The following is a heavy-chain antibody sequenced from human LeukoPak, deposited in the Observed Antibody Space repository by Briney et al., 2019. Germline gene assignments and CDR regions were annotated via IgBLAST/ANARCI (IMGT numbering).Heavy chain of an antibody. Sequence: PGGSLRPSCAASGFTFSSYSMNWVRQAPGKGLEWVSSISSSSSYIYYADSVKGRFTISRDNAKNSLYLQMNSLRAEDTAVYYCAREHILTGFDYWGQGTLVTVSS. J-gene: IGHJ4*02. CDR3: AREHILTGFDY. CDR2: ISSSSSYI. D-gene: IGHD3-9*01. CDR1: GFTFSSYS. V-gene: IGHV3-21*01.